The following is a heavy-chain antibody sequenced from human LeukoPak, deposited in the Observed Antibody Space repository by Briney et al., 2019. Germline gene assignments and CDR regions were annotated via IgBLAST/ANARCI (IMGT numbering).Heavy chain of an antibody. J-gene: IGHJ3*02. Sequence: SLSTSGAGVGWIRQPPGKALEWLPLIYWDDDKRYSQSLKSRLTLTKDTSKNQVVLTMANMDPVDTATYYCAHLMIAGPHDAFDTWGQGTMVTVSS. CDR2: IYWDDDK. D-gene: IGHD3-22*01. CDR3: AHLMIAGPHDAFDT. CDR1: SLSTSGAG. V-gene: IGHV2-5*02.